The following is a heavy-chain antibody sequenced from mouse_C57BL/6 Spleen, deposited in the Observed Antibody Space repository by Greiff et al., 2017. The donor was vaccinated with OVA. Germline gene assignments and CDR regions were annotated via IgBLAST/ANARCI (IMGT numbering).Heavy chain of an antibody. CDR2: IYPGDGDT. V-gene: IGHV1-82*01. CDR3: ARRNGNYVGWYFDV. D-gene: IGHD2-1*01. Sequence: LVESGPELVKPGASVKISCKASGYAFSSSWMNWVKQRPGKGLEWIGRIYPGDGDTNYNGKFKGKATLTADKSSSTAYMQLSSLTSEDSAVYFCARRNGNYVGWYFDVWGTGTTVTVSS. CDR1: GYAFSSSW. J-gene: IGHJ1*03.